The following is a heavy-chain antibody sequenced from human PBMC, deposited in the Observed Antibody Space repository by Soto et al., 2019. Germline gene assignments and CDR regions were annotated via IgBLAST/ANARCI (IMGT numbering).Heavy chain of an antibody. CDR1: GFTLSSYA. CDR3: AKALGEYLYYFVL. Sequence: EVQLLESGGGLVQPGGSLRLSCAASGFTLSSYAMSWVRQAPGKGLEWVSGSGTSAHNTFYADSVKGRCTISRDNSKNTLDLQMNSLRAEDTDVYYCAKALGEYLYYFVLWAQGILVTVSS. V-gene: IGHV3-23*01. D-gene: IGHD3-10*01. CDR2: SGTSAHNT. J-gene: IGHJ4*02.